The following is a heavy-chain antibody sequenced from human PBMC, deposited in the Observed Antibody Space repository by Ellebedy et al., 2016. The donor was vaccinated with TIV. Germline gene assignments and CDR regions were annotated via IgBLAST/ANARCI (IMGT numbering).Heavy chain of an antibody. V-gene: IGHV1-46*01. CDR1: GYTFTGYF. Sequence: ASVKVSCEASGYTFTGYFLQWVRQAPGQGLEWMGIINPSGGSTRYTQKFQGRVTLTRDKSTSTVYMELTSLKSEDTAVYYCAGLSDRGERWGQGTLVTVSS. D-gene: IGHD1-14*01. CDR2: INPSGGST. J-gene: IGHJ1*01. CDR3: AGLSDRGER.